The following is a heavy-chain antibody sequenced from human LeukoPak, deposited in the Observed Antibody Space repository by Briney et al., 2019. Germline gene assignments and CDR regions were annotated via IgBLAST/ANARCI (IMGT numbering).Heavy chain of an antibody. CDR2: IKRKTDGETT. Sequence: GGSLRLSCAASGFTFSNAWMNWVRQAPGKGLEWVGRIKRKTDGETTNYAAPVKGRFTISRDDSKNTVYLEMNSLKTEDTAVYYWTTIMGATSFYNWGQGTLVTVSS. V-gene: IGHV3-15*01. CDR1: GFTFSNAW. D-gene: IGHD1-26*01. J-gene: IGHJ4*02. CDR3: TTIMGATSFYN.